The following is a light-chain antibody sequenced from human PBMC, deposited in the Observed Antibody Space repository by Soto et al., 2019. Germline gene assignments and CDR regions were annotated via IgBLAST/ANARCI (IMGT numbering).Light chain of an antibody. CDR2: GNT. Sequence: QSVLTQPPSVSGAPGQRVTISCTGGSSNIGAGYDVHWYQQLPGTAPKLLIYGNTNRPSGVPDRFSGSKSGTSASLAITGLQAEDGADYYCQSYDRSLSGSYVFGTGTKVTVL. J-gene: IGLJ1*01. CDR3: QSYDRSLSGSYV. CDR1: SSNIGAGYD. V-gene: IGLV1-40*01.